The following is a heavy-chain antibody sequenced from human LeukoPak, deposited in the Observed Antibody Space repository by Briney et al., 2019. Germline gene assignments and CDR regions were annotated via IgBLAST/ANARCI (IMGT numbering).Heavy chain of an antibody. CDR3: ATVNYYDSSGYSIYWYFDL. V-gene: IGHV1-24*01. J-gene: IGHJ2*01. CDR2: FDPEDGET. D-gene: IGHD3-22*01. Sequence: ASVKVSCKVSGYTLTELSMHWARQAPGEGLEWMGGFDPEDGETIYAQKFQGRVTMTEDTSTDTAYMELSSLRSEDTAVYYCATVNYYDSSGYSIYWYFDLWGRGTLVTVSS. CDR1: GYTLTELS.